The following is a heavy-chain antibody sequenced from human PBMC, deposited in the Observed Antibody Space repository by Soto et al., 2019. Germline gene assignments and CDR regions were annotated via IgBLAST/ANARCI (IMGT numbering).Heavy chain of an antibody. J-gene: IGHJ4*02. CDR1: GFTFNTYW. Sequence: EVQLVESGGGLVQPGGSLRLSCAASGFTFNTYWMHWVRQAPGKGLVWVSRINNDASSTSYADSVKGRITVSRDNAKNTLYRHLYNLRAEDTAVYYCAIGGVAGAGTYYNDIWGRGTLVTVSS. CDR2: INNDASST. D-gene: IGHD3-10*01. V-gene: IGHV3-74*01. CDR3: AIGGVAGAGTYYNDI.